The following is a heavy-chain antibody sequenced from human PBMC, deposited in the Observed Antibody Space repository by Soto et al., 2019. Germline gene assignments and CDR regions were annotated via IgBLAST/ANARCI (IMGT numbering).Heavy chain of an antibody. Sequence: SETLSLTCTVSGDSISRGGYYWTWIRQHPGKGLEWIGYIYHSGSSFYNPSLKSRAMLSVDTSKNQFSLRLSSVTAADTAVYYCARTTMKLVVSHFDSWSQGTLVTVSS. V-gene: IGHV4-31*03. J-gene: IGHJ5*01. D-gene: IGHD3-22*01. CDR2: IYHSGSS. CDR1: GDSISRGGYY. CDR3: ARTTMKLVVSHFDS.